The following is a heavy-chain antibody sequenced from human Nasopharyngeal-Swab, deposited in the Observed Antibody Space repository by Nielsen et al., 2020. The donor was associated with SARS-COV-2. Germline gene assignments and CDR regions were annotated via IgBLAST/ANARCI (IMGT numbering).Heavy chain of an antibody. J-gene: IGHJ6*02. V-gene: IGHV4-61*02. D-gene: IGHD6-19*01. CDR1: GGSISSGSYY. CDR3: ARDWMIAVAGYYYYYGMDV. CDR2: IYTRGST. Sequence: SEPLSPTCTVPGGSISSGSYYWSSIRQPAGKGLEWIGRIYTRGSTNYNPSLTSRVTISVDTSKNQFSLKLSSVTAADTAVYYCARDWMIAVAGYYYYYGMDVWGQGTTVTVSS.